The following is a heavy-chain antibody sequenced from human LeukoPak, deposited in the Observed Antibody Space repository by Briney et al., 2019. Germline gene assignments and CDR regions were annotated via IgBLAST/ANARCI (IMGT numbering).Heavy chain of an antibody. CDR3: AREGEMATISMRYFDY. V-gene: IGHV4-38-2*02. D-gene: IGHD5-24*01. Sequence: SETLSLTCTVSGYSISSGYFWGWIRQPPGKGLEWIGSIYHSGSSYYNPSLNSRVTISVDTSKNQFSLKLSSVTAADTAVYYCAREGEMATISMRYFDYWGQGTLVTVSS. CDR2: IYHSGSS. J-gene: IGHJ4*02. CDR1: GYSISSGYF.